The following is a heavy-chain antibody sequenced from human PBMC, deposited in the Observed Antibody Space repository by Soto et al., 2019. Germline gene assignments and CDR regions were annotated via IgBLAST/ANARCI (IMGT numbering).Heavy chain of an antibody. Sequence: PGGSLRLSCAASGFTFSSYWMSWVRQAPGKGLEWVANIKQDGSEKYYVDSVKGRFTISRDNAKNSLYLQMNSLRAEDTAVYYCARDDYYDSSGHTPYYYYYGMDVWGQGTTVTV. CDR3: ARDDYYDSSGHTPYYYYYGMDV. V-gene: IGHV3-7*01. J-gene: IGHJ6*02. CDR2: IKQDGSEK. CDR1: GFTFSSYW. D-gene: IGHD3-22*01.